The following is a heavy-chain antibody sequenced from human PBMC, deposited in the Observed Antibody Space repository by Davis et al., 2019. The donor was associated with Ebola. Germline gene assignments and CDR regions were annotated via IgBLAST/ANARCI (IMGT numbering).Heavy chain of an antibody. CDR2: ISAYYGTT. CDR1: GGSINNCV. CDR3: AREAEVDGSIFFLH. J-gene: IGHJ1*01. V-gene: IGHV1-18*01. D-gene: IGHD3-10*01. Sequence: ASVKVSCKASGGSINNCVISWVRQAPGQGLEWMGWISAYYGTTNYAQSLQGRVTMTRDTSTSTAHMELRGLRSDDTAVYYCAREAEVDGSIFFLHWGQGTLVTVSS.